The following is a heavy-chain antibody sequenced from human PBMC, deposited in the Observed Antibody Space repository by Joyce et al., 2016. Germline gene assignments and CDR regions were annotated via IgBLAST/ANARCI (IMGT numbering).Heavy chain of an antibody. Sequence: QLQLQESGSGLVKPSQTLSLTCAVSGASVSSGGYSWSWIRQPTGKGLEWIGYIYHKESTYYNPSLKSRVTISVDRSKNQFSLKLASVTAADTAVYYCASGFNFKGRSFFDYWGQGALVTVSS. CDR2: IYHKEST. J-gene: IGHJ4*02. CDR1: GASVSSGGYS. CDR3: ASGFNFKGRSFFDY. D-gene: IGHD3-10*01. V-gene: IGHV4-30-2*01.